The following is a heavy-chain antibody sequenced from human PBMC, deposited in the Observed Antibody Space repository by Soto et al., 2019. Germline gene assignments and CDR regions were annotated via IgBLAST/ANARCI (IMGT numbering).Heavy chain of an antibody. CDR1: GGSISRGGYY. Sequence: TQTVYLTCTVSGGSISRGGYYWSWKSQHPGKGLEWIGYIYYSGSTYYNPSLKSRVTISVDTSKNQFSLKLSSVTAADTAVYYCARAPDIFFSFDYWGQGTLVTVSS. J-gene: IGHJ4*02. CDR3: ARAPDIFFSFDY. D-gene: IGHD3-9*01. V-gene: IGHV4-31*02. CDR2: IYYSGST.